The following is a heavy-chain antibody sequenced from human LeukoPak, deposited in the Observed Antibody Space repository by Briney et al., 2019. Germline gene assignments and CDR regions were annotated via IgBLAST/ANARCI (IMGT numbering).Heavy chain of an antibody. CDR3: ARGPMVRGVSGWFDP. CDR2: INHSGST. J-gene: IGHJ5*02. Sequence: SETLSLTCTVSGGSISSSSYYWGWIRQPPGKGLEWIGEINHSGSTNYNPSLKSRVTISVDTSKNQFSLKLSSVTAADTAVYYCARGPMVRGVSGWFDPWGQGTLVTVSS. V-gene: IGHV4-39*07. D-gene: IGHD3-10*01. CDR1: GGSISSSSYY.